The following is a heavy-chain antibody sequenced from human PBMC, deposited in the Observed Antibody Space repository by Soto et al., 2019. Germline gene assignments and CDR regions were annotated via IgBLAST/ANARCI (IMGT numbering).Heavy chain of an antibody. CDR1: GGSFSGYY. V-gene: IGHV4-34*01. CDR3: ARTLRSGYSGYVYGYYYGMDV. D-gene: IGHD5-12*01. Sequence: ASETLSLTCAVYGGSFSGYYWSWIRQPPGKGLEWIGEINHSGSTNYNPSLKSRVTISVDTSKNQFSLKLSSVTAADTAVYYCARTLRSGYSGYVYGYYYGMDVWGQGTTVTVSS. J-gene: IGHJ6*02. CDR2: INHSGST.